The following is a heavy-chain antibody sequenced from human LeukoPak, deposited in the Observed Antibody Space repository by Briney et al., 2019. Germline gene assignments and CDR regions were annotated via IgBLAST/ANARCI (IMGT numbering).Heavy chain of an antibody. CDR1: GFTFSSYA. V-gene: IGHV3-30*04. J-gene: IGHJ3*02. CDR3: ARDQSSSWLNDAFDI. D-gene: IGHD6-13*01. Sequence: GRSLRLSCAASGFTFSSYAMHWVRQAPGKGLEWVAVISYDGSNKYYADSVKGRFTISRDNSKNTLYLQMNSLRAEDTAVYYCARDQSSSWLNDAFDIWGQGTMVTVSS. CDR2: ISYDGSNK.